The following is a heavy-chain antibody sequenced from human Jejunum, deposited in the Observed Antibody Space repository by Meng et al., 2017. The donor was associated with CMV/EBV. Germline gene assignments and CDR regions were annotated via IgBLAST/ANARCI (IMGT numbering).Heavy chain of an antibody. J-gene: IGHJ4*02. V-gene: IGHV4-59*01. CDR3: ARDPKASSWYHFDY. D-gene: IGHD6-13*01. CDR1: GATISNDY. Sequence: TVAGATISNDYWGWIRQSPEKGLEWIVYYSGSTNYNPSLRSRVTMALDTSKNQLSLRLSFVTVEDTAVYYCARDPKASSWYHFDYWGQGMRVTVSS. CDR2: YYSGST.